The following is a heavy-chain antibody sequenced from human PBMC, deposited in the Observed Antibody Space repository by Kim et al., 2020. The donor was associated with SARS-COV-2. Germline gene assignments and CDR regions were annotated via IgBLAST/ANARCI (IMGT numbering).Heavy chain of an antibody. D-gene: IGHD3-10*01. CDR1: GYTFTSHF. J-gene: IGHJ5*02. CDR3: ARGNGPGANWFDP. Sequence: ASVKVSCKGSGYTFTSHFMNWVRQAPGQGLEWMGIINTNNGNGIYAQKFQGRLTMTRDTSTTTVYMELTSLISDDTAMYYCARGNGPGANWFDPWGQGT. V-gene: IGHV1-46*01. CDR2: INTNNGNG.